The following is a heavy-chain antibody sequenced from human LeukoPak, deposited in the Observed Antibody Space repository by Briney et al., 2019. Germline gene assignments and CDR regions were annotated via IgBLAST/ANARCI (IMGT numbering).Heavy chain of an antibody. CDR1: GFTFEDYA. V-gene: IGHV3-9*01. D-gene: IGHD5-18*01. Sequence: PGGSLRLSCAASGFTFEDYAMHWVRQAPGKGLEWVSGISWNSGSIGYADSVKGRFTISRDNAKNSLYLQMNSLRAEDTALYYCAKDTKAFSGYSYGLDYWGQGTLVTVSS. CDR3: AKDTKAFSGYSYGLDY. CDR2: ISWNSGSI. J-gene: IGHJ4*02.